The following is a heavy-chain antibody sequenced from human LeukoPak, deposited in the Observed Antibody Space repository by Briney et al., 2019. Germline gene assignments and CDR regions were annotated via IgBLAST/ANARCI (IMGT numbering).Heavy chain of an antibody. J-gene: IGHJ4*02. D-gene: IGHD6-13*01. CDR2: IKQDGSDK. Sequence: PGGSLRLSCAASGFTISSYWMSWLRQAPGKGLEWVANIKQDGSDKHHVDSVKGRFTIYRDNAKNSLYLQMNSLRAEDTAVYYCARESGAAAVPAVDYWGQGTLVTVSS. V-gene: IGHV3-7*01. CDR1: GFTISSYW. CDR3: ARESGAAAVPAVDY.